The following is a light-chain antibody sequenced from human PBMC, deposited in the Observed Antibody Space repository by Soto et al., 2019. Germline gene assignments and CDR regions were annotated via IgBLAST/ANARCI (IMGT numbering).Light chain of an antibody. J-gene: IGKJ5*01. CDR1: QSVSSNF. Sequence: EIVLTQSPGTLSLSPGERATLSCRASQSVSSNFLAWFQQKPGQAPRLLIYAASSRATGIPDRFSGSGSGTDFTPTISRLEPEDFAVYYCQQRSSWPRITFGQGTRLEIK. CDR2: AAS. V-gene: IGKV3D-20*02. CDR3: QQRSSWPRIT.